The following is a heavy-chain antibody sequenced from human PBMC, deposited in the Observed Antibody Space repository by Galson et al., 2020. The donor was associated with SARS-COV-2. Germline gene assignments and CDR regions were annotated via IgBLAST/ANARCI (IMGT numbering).Heavy chain of an antibody. Sequence: GEPLKISCAASGFTFSSYAMHWVRQAPGKGLEWVAVISYDGSNKYYADSVKGRFTISRDNSKNTLYLQMNSLRAEDTAVYYCARERLPYNWNGDAFDIWGQGTMVTVSS. V-gene: IGHV3-30*01. CDR2: ISYDGSNK. CDR1: GFTFSSYA. D-gene: IGHD1-1*01. J-gene: IGHJ3*02. CDR3: ARERLPYNWNGDAFDI.